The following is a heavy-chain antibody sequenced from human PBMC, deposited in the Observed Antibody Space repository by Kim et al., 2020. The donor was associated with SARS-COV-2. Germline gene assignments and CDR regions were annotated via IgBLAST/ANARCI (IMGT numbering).Heavy chain of an antibody. CDR3: ARDGDICNDYCGWIAY. V-gene: IGHV1-2*02. CDR1: GFSFTNYS. J-gene: IGHJ4*01. D-gene: IGHD3-16*01. CDR2: INRNSGDT. Sequence: ASVKVSCKTSGFSFTNYSFHWVRQAPGQGLEWMGWINRNSGDTDYAQKFKGRVTMTRDRSTSTVYMELRRLTSDDTALYYCARDGDICNDYCGWIAYWG.